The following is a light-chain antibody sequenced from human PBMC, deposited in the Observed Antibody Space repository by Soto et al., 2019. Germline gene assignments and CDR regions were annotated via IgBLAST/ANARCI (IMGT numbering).Light chain of an antibody. CDR2: AAS. CDR1: QGISSY. CDR3: QQYNSYPLT. J-gene: IGKJ4*01. V-gene: IGKV1-8*01. Sequence: AVMMSQSPSSLSASTGDRVTITCRASQGISSYLAWYQQKPGKAPKLLIYAASTLQSGVPSRFSGSGSGTDFTLTISSLQPEDFATYYCQQYNSYPLTFGGGTKV.